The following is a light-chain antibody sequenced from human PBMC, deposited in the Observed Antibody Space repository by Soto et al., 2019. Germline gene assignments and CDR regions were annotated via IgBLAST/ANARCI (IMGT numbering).Light chain of an antibody. Sequence: EIVMTQSPATLSVSPGERATLSCRASQSVSSNLAWYQQKPGQAPRLLIYGASTRATGIPARFSGSGSGTEFTLTISSLQSEDSAVYYCQQYNNWQWTFGQGTKV. CDR3: QQYNNWQWT. J-gene: IGKJ1*01. V-gene: IGKV3-15*01. CDR1: QSVSSN. CDR2: GAS.